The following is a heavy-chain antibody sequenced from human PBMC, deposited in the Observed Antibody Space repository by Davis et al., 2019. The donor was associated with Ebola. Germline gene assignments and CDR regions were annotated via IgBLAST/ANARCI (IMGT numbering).Heavy chain of an antibody. Sequence: GESLKISCAASGFTFSSYGMHWVRQAPGKGLEWVAFIRYDGSNKYYADSVKGRFTISRDNSKNTLYLQMNSLRAEDTAVYYCAKEDGYSYGFDYWGQGTLVTVSS. J-gene: IGHJ4*02. V-gene: IGHV3-30*02. CDR3: AKEDGYSYGFDY. D-gene: IGHD5-18*01. CDR2: IRYDGSNK. CDR1: GFTFSSYG.